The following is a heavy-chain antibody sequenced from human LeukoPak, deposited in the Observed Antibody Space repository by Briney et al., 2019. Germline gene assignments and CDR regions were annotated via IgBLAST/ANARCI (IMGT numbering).Heavy chain of an antibody. J-gene: IGHJ4*02. CDR3: ARDRSPGNSDY. Sequence: GGSLRLSCAGSGFMFNGYWMQWVRQVPGKGLVWVARISDDGRRTTYADFVKGRFTISRDNAKNTLYLQMNSLRAEDTAVYYCARDRSPGNSDYWGQGTLVTVSS. D-gene: IGHD3-10*01. CDR2: ISDDGRRT. V-gene: IGHV3-74*01. CDR1: GFMFNGYW.